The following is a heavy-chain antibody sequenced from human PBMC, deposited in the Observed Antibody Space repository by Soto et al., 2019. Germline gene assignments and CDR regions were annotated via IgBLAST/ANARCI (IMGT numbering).Heavy chain of an antibody. CDR1: GYHFTNHW. J-gene: IGHJ4*02. CDR3: SRFGHADSSRIWLGQ. D-gene: IGHD6-13*01. V-gene: IGHV5-51*01. Sequence: PXGLQKTFKKCCGYHFTNHWHGLVRPVPGKGVEWMGIIYPGDSDTRDRPSFQGQVTISADKSISTAYLQWSSLKASDTAMYYCSRFGHADSSRIWLGQRGQGTLVT. CDR2: IYPGDSDT.